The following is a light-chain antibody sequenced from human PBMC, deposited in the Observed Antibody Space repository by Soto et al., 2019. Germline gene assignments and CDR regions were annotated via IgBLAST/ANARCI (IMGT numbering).Light chain of an antibody. V-gene: IGLV1-40*01. J-gene: IGLJ2*01. CDR1: SSNIGAGYD. Sequence: QLVLTQPPSVSGAPGQRVTISCTGSSSNIGAGYDVHCYQQFPGTAPKLLIYGNTNRPSGGPDRFSGSKSGTSASLAITGLQTEYEADYYCQSYDSSLSGSIFGGGTKLTVL. CDR3: QSYDSSLSGSI. CDR2: GNT.